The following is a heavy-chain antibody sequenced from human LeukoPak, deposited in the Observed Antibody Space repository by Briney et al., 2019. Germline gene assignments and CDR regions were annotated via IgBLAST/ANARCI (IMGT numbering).Heavy chain of an antibody. CDR3: ARDVLPLRYSSGWYSEMDY. J-gene: IGHJ4*02. CDR2: INPNSGNT. V-gene: IGHV1-2*02. D-gene: IGHD6-19*01. Sequence: ASVKVSCKASGYTFTGYYMHWVRQAPGQGLEWMGWINPNSGNTHYAQKFQDRVTMTRDTSISTAYMELNSLRSDDTAVYYCARDVLPLRYSSGWYSEMDYWGQGTLVTVSS. CDR1: GYTFTGYY.